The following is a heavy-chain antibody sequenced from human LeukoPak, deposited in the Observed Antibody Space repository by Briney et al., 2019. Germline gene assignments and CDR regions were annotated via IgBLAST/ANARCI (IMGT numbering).Heavy chain of an antibody. CDR3: AREAWQQPPDRGYFDY. V-gene: IGHV1-69*01. CDR2: IIPIFGTA. J-gene: IGHJ4*02. CDR1: GGTFSSYA. Sequence: SVKVSCKASGGTFSSYAISWVRQAPGQGLEWMGGIIPIFGTANYAQKFQGRVTITADESTSTAYMELSSLRSEDTAVYYCAREAWQQPPDRGYFDYWGQGTLVTVSS. D-gene: IGHD6-13*01.